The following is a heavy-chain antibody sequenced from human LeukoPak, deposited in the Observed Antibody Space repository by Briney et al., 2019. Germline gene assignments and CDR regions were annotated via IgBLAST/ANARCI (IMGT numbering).Heavy chain of an antibody. J-gene: IGHJ5*02. D-gene: IGHD3-10*01. CDR2: IHHSGGT. Sequence: SETLSLTCAVYGESMIGHYWTWIRQPPGKRLELIGEIHHSGGTNSNPSLKNRVTMSIDMSKNQFSLKLNSVTAADTAVYFCARATASGSGRAYDRWAQGNLVPVSS. CDR3: ARATASGSGRAYDR. V-gene: IGHV4-34*01. CDR1: GESMIGHY.